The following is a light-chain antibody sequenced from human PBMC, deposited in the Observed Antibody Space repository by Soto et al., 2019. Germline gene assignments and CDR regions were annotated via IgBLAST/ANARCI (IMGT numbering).Light chain of an antibody. CDR3: TSYRSSSTRYV. Sequence: QSALTQPASVSGSPGQSITISCTGTSSDVGGYNHVSWYQQHPGKAPKLMIYEVSNRPSGVSNRFSGSKSGNTASLTISGLXAEDEADYYCTSYRSSSTRYVFGTGTKVTVL. CDR1: SSDVGGYNH. J-gene: IGLJ1*01. V-gene: IGLV2-14*01. CDR2: EVS.